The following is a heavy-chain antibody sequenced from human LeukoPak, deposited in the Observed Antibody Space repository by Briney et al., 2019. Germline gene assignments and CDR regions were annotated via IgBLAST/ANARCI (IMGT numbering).Heavy chain of an antibody. CDR1: GGSISSSSYY. D-gene: IGHD4/OR15-4a*01. CDR2: IYYSGST. CDR3: ARVGAPDAFDI. Sequence: SETLSLTCTVSGGSISSSSYYWGWIRQPPEKGLEWIGSIYYSGSTYYNPSLKSRVTISVDTSKNQFSLKLSSVTAADTAVYYCARVGAPDAFDIWGQGTMVTVSS. J-gene: IGHJ3*02. V-gene: IGHV4-39*01.